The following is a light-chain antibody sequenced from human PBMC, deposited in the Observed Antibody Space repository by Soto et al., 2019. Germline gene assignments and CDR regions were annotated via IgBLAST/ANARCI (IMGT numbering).Light chain of an antibody. CDR1: QSVSSSY. J-gene: IGKJ1*01. Sequence: EIVLTQSPGTLSLSPVERATLSCRASQSVSSSYLAWYQQKPGQAPRLLIYDASNRATGIPARFSGSGSGTDFTLTISSLEPDDFAVYYCQQYGSSPRTFGQGTKVDIK. CDR2: DAS. V-gene: IGKV3-20*01. CDR3: QQYGSSPRT.